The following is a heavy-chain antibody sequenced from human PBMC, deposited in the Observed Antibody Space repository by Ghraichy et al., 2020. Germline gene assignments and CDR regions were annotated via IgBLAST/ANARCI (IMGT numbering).Heavy chain of an antibody. D-gene: IGHD3-22*01. CDR3: AKDRSGSGYYDSSGYFDY. Sequence: GALRLSCAASGFTFSSYAMSWVRQAPGKGLEWVSAISGSGGSTYYADSVKGRFTISRDNSKNTLYLQMNSLRAEDTAVYYCAKDRSGSGYYDSSGYFDYWGQGTLVTVSS. V-gene: IGHV3-23*01. J-gene: IGHJ4*02. CDR2: ISGSGGST. CDR1: GFTFSSYA.